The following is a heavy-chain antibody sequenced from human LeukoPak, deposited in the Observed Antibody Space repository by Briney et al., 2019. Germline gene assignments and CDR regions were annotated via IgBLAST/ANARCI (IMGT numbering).Heavy chain of an antibody. D-gene: IGHD6-19*01. J-gene: IGHJ4*02. CDR3: ARALRGRMAVAGSFDY. CDR1: GFTFSSYS. Sequence: GGSLRLSCAASGFTFSSYSMNWVRQAPGKGLEWVSSISSSSYIYYADSVKGRFTISRDNSKNTLYLQMSSLSAEDTAIFYCARALRGRMAVAGSFDYWGQGTLVTVSS. V-gene: IGHV3-21*04. CDR2: ISSSSYI.